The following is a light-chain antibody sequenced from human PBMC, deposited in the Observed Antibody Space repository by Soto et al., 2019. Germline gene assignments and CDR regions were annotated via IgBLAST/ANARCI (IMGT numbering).Light chain of an antibody. CDR3: QQYDDWLRLT. CDR1: RSVNIY. Sequence: EIVMTQYPATLSVSPGERATLSCRASRSVNIYLAWYQQKPGQAPRLLIFGASYRATGIPARFSGSGSGTEFNLTISSLQSEDFAVYFCQQYDDWLRLTFGGGTKVDIK. J-gene: IGKJ4*01. CDR2: GAS. V-gene: IGKV3D-15*01.